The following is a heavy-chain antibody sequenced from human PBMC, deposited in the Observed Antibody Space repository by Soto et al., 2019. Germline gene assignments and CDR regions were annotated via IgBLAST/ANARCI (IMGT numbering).Heavy chain of an antibody. CDR3: ARDRFVEFD. V-gene: IGHV1-69*08. CDR2: IIPIHGIA. D-gene: IGHD3-10*01. Sequence: QVQLVQPGAEVKKPGSSVKVSCKAAGGTFSSYTISWVRQAPGQGLAWMGRIIPIHGIANYAQKFQGRVTITADKSTSTAYMELSSLRSEDPAVYYCARDRFVEFDWGHGKLVTVSS. CDR1: GGTFSSYT. J-gene: IGHJ4*01.